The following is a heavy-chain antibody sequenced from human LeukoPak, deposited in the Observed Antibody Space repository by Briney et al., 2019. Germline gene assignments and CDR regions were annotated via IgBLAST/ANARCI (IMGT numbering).Heavy chain of an antibody. J-gene: IGHJ5*02. CDR1: GFTFSSYW. CDR3: ARDLDGSGSYHWFDP. CDR2: VNGDRSST. Sequence: PGGSLRLSCAASGFTFSSYWMHWVRQAPGKGLVWVSRVNGDRSSTDNADSVEGRFTNSRDNAKNTLYLQMNSLRAEDTAIYYCARDLDGSGSYHWFDPWGQGTLVTVSS. V-gene: IGHV3-74*01. D-gene: IGHD3-10*01.